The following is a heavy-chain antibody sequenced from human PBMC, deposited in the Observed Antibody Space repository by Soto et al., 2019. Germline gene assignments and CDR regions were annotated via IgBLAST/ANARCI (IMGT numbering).Heavy chain of an antibody. CDR3: ARMYYYDSSVYFDF. J-gene: IGHJ4*02. D-gene: IGHD3-22*01. Sequence: QVTLKESGPVLAKPTETLTLTCTVSGFSLSSARMGVSWIRQPPGKALEWLAHIFSKDEKSYSTSLKSRLTISKDTSKSQVVITMTNMDPVDTATYYCARMYYYDSSVYFDFWGQGTLVTVSS. CDR2: IFSKDEK. V-gene: IGHV2-26*01. CDR1: GFSLSSARMG.